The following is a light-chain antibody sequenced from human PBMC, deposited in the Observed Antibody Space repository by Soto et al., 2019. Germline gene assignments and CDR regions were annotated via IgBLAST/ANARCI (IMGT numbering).Light chain of an antibody. CDR2: DAS. J-gene: IGKJ5*01. V-gene: IGKV1-5*01. CDR3: QQRSNWPPIT. Sequence: DIQMTQSPTTLSASVGDRVTITCRASQSMNTRLAWYQQKPGSAPKLLIYDASSLETGVPSRFSGSGSGTDFTLTISSLEPEDFAVYYCQQRSNWPPITFGQGTRLEIK. CDR1: QSMNTR.